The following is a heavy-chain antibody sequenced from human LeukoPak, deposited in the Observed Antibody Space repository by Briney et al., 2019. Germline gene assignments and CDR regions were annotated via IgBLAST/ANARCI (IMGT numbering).Heavy chain of an antibody. CDR2: IYYSGST. D-gene: IGHD3-10*01. J-gene: IGHJ5*02. CDR3: ARDLGSGSYFWFDP. Sequence: PSETLSLTCTVSGGSISSYYWSWIRQPPGKGLEWIGYIYYSGSTYYNPSLKSRVAISVDTSKNQFSLKLSSVTAADTAVYYCARDLGSGSYFWFDPWGQGTLVTVSS. V-gene: IGHV4-59*12. CDR1: GGSISSYY.